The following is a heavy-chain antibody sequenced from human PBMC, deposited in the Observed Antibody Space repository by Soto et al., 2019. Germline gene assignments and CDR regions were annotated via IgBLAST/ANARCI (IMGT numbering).Heavy chain of an antibody. CDR1: GYSFTNYW. D-gene: IGHD3-9*01. Sequence: GESLKISCKGPGYSFTNYWIGWVRQMPGKGLEWMGIINPADSDTRYSPSFQGQVTVSVDKSISTAYLQRGSLKASDTAMYYCVRPDSTGYYSHWGQGTPVTVSS. V-gene: IGHV5-51*01. J-gene: IGHJ4*02. CDR2: INPADSDT. CDR3: VRPDSTGYYSH.